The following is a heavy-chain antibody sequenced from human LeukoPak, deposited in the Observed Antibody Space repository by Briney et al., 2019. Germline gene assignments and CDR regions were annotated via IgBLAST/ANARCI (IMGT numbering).Heavy chain of an antibody. V-gene: IGHV4-59*11. J-gene: IGHJ3*02. D-gene: IGHD3-10*01. CDR3: AKSNGYGLIDI. Sequence: SETLSLTCTVSGGSISSHYWTWIRQPPGKGLEWIGYIYNSGSTNYNPSLKSRVTISLDTSRNQFSLRLNSVTAADTAVYYCAKSNGYGLIDIWGQGTMVTVSS. CDR2: IYNSGST. CDR1: GGSISSHY.